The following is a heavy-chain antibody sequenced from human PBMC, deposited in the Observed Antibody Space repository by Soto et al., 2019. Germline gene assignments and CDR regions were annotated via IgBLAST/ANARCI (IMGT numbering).Heavy chain of an antibody. V-gene: IGHV4-59*01. CDR1: GGSISSYY. CDR2: IYYSGST. J-gene: IGHJ4*02. Sequence: SETLSLTCTVSGGSISSYYWSWIRQPPGKGLEWIGYIYYSGSTNYNPSLKSRVTISVDTSKNQFSLKLSSVTAADTAVYYCARESSIAALNYWGQGTLVTSPQ. D-gene: IGHD6-6*01. CDR3: ARESSIAALNY.